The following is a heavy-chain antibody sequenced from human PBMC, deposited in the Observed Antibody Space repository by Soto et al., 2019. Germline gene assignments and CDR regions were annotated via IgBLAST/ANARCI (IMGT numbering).Heavy chain of an antibody. V-gene: IGHV1-69*13. J-gene: IGHJ5*02. CDR3: ARGSKIQLGDTDP. D-gene: IGHD5-18*01. CDR1: GGTFSSYA. CDR2: IIPIFGTA. Sequence: SVKVSCKASGGTFSSYAISWVRQAPGQGLGWMGGIIPIFGTANYAQKFQGRVTITADESTSTAYMELSSLRSEDTAVYYCARGSKIQLGDTDPWGQGTLVTVSS.